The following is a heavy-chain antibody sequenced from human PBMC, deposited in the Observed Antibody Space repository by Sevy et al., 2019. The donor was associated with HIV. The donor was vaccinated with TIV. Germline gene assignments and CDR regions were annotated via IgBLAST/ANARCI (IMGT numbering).Heavy chain of an antibody. J-gene: IGHJ4*02. D-gene: IGHD1-26*01. CDR2: ISHDEIHK. Sequence: GGSLRLSCATSGFTFSNYAVHWVRQAPGQGLEWVAIISHDEIHKDYADSVKGRFTISRDNSKNTLYLQMNSLRPEDTAVYYCARDLPHLLPWQLSRGSDYWGPGTLVTVSS. V-gene: IGHV3-30*04. CDR1: GFTFSNYA. CDR3: ARDLPHLLPWQLSRGSDY.